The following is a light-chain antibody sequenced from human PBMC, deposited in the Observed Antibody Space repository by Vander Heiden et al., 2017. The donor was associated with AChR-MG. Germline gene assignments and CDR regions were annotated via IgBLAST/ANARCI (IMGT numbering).Light chain of an antibody. J-gene: IGKJ1*01. V-gene: IGKV1-8*01. Sequence: IRITQSPSSLSASTGDRVTITCRASQGISSYLAWYQQKPGKAPKLLIYAASTLQSGVPSRFSGSGSGTDFTLTISCLQSEDFATYYCQQYYSYPRTLGQGTKVEIK. CDR3: QQYYSYPRT. CDR1: QGISSY. CDR2: AAS.